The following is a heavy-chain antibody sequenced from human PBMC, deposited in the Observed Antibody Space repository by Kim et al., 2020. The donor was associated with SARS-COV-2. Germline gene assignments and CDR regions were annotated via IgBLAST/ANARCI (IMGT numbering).Heavy chain of an antibody. CDR2: IYYSGRT. CDR1: GGSISSGGYS. J-gene: IGHJ5*02. CDR3: ARVQGDALLVGYNWFDP. Sequence: SETLSLTCTVSGGSISSGGYSWSWIRQHPGKGLEWIGYIYYSGRTYYNPSLKSQVTISVDTSKNQFSLKLNSVTAADTAVYYCARVQGDALLVGYNWFDPWGQGTLVTVSS. D-gene: IGHD3-16*01. V-gene: IGHV4-31*01.